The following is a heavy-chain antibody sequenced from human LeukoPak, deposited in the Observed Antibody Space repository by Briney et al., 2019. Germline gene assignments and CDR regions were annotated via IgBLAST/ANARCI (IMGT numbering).Heavy chain of an antibody. Sequence: GGSLRLSCAASGFSFSTYAMTWVRQAPGKGLEWVSGINWNGGSTGYADSVKGRFTISRDNAKNSLYLQMNSLRAEDTALYHCARDLIRALRGVKYRWFDPWGQGTLVTVSS. D-gene: IGHD3-10*01. CDR1: GFSFSTYA. CDR3: ARDLIRALRGVKYRWFDP. J-gene: IGHJ5*02. V-gene: IGHV3-20*01. CDR2: INWNGGST.